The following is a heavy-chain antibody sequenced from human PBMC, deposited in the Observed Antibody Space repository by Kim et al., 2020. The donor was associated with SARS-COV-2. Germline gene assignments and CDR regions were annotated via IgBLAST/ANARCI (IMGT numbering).Heavy chain of an antibody. Sequence: NYAQKLQGRVTMTTDTSTSTAYMELRSLRSDDTAVYYCARQYAAAGEIDYWGQGTLVTVSS. CDR3: ARQYAAAGEIDY. J-gene: IGHJ4*02. V-gene: IGHV1-18*01. D-gene: IGHD6-13*01.